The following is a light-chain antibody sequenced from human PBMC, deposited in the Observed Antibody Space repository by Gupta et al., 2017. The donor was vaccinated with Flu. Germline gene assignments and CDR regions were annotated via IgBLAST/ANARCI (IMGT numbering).Light chain of an antibody. V-gene: IGKV2-28*01. Sequence: DIVLTQSPLSLPVTPGEPASISCRSSESLLHSNGYNYLDWYLQKPGQSPQLLIYLGSKLAYGVPARFSGSGLGTDFTLKISRVEAEDVGVYYCMQDQQIPTFGQGTRVEIK. CDR1: ESLLHSNGYNY. CDR3: MQDQQIPT. J-gene: IGKJ5*01. CDR2: LGS.